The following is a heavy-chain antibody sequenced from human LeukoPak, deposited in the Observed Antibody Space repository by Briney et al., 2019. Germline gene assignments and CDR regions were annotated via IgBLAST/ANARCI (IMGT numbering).Heavy chain of an antibody. D-gene: IGHD5-18*01. CDR2: IYSGGTT. Sequence: GGSLRLSCAGSGFTFSTYGMHWVRQAPGKGLEWVSTIYSGGTTYYADSVMGRFTISRHNSRNTLYLQMNSLRAEDTAVYYCARVDTVMAYYFDLWGQGTLVTVSS. CDR3: ARVDTVMAYYFDL. CDR1: GFTFSTYG. V-gene: IGHV3-53*04. J-gene: IGHJ4*02.